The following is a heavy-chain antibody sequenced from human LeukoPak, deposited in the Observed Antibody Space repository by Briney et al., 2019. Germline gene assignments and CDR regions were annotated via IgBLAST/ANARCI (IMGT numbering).Heavy chain of an antibody. D-gene: IGHD4-17*01. CDR3: ARERKYVDSEIAFH. J-gene: IGHJ1*01. CDR1: GFTFRSYS. CDR2: ITSGSGYI. V-gene: IGHV3-21*04. Sequence: GGSLRLSCAASGFTFRSYSMNWVRQAPGKGLEWVACITSGSGYIWYADSVKGRFTTSRDDAKNALYLQMNSLRAEDTAVYYCARERKYVDSEIAFHWGQGTLVAVSS.